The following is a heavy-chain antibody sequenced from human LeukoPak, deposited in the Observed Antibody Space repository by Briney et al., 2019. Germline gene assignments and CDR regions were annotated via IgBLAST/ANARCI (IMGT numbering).Heavy chain of an antibody. Sequence: GGSLRLSCAPYGFTFSRHGMHWVRQAPGKGLEWVAIISNDGSRKYYAHSVEGRFTISRDNSKNTLYLQMNRLRPDDTAVYYCARDSRQLALDYWGQGTLVTVSS. J-gene: IGHJ4*02. CDR2: ISNDGSRK. CDR1: GFTFSRHG. D-gene: IGHD6-13*01. CDR3: ARDSRQLALDY. V-gene: IGHV3-30*03.